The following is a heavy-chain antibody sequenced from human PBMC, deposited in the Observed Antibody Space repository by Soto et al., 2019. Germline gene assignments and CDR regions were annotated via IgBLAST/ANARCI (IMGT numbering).Heavy chain of an antibody. CDR1: GGTFSSYT. Sequence: QVQLVQSGAEVKKPGSSVKVSCKASGGTFSSYTISWVRQAPGQGLEWMGRIIPILGIANYAQKFQGRVTITADKSTSTAYMELSSLRSEDTPVYYCARDDSSSWYFDYWGQGTLVTVSS. CDR2: IIPILGIA. J-gene: IGHJ4*02. CDR3: ARDDSSSWYFDY. V-gene: IGHV1-69*08. D-gene: IGHD6-13*01.